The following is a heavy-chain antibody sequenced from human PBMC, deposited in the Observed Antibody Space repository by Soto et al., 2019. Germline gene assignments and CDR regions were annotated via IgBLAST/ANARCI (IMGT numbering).Heavy chain of an antibody. CDR3: ARGPNIVVLVAANRAKHWYFDL. J-gene: IGHJ2*01. CDR2: IIPIFGTA. CDR1: GGTFSSYA. V-gene: IGHV1-69*06. Sequence: QVQLVQSGAEVKKPGSSVKVSCKASGGTFSSYAISWVRQAPGQGLEWMGGIIPIFGTANYAQKFQGRVTITADKSTSTAYMELCSLRSADTAVYFCARGPNIVVLVAANRAKHWYFDLWGRGTLVTVSS. D-gene: IGHD2-15*01.